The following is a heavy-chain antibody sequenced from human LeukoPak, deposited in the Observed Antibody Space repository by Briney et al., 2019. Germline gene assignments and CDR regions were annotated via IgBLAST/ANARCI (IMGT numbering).Heavy chain of an antibody. V-gene: IGHV4-34*01. CDR3: ARYIVVAQQGFDY. CDR2: INHSGST. Sequence: SETLSLTCAVYGGSFSGYYWSWIRQPPGKGLEWIGEINHSGSTNYNPSLKSRVTISVDTSKNQFSLKLSSVTAADTAVYYCARYIVVAQQGFDYWGQGTLVTVSS. CDR1: GGSFSGYY. D-gene: IGHD2-15*01. J-gene: IGHJ4*02.